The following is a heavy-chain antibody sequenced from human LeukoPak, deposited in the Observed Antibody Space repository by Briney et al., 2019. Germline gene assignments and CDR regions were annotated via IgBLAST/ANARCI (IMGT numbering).Heavy chain of an antibody. CDR2: IRAGGTT. V-gene: IGHV3-15*01. Sequence: PGGSLRLSCAASGFTFSNAWMSWVRQAPGKGLEWVARIRAGGTTDYAAPVKGRFTISRDDSMSTLSLQMDSLKTGDTAVYYCAADVPSPLAQIDYWGQGTPVTVSS. J-gene: IGHJ4*02. CDR1: GFTFSNAW. D-gene: IGHD1-14*01. CDR3: AADVPSPLAQIDY.